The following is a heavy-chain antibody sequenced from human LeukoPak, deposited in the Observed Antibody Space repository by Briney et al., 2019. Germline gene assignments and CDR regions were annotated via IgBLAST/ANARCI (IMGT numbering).Heavy chain of an antibody. D-gene: IGHD3-22*01. J-gene: IGHJ5*02. CDR2: ISNDGGGT. V-gene: IGHV3-23*01. Sequence: GGSLRLSCAASGFIFNNYGLIWVRQAPGKGLEWVSAISNDGGGTQYADFVEGRFTISRDNSKNTLFLQMSSLRTEDTALYYCAKGSSGYFADLWGQGTLVTVSS. CDR1: GFIFNNYG. CDR3: AKGSSGYFADL.